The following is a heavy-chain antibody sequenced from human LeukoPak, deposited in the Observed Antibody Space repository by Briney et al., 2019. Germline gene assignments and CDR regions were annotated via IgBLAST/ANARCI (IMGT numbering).Heavy chain of an antibody. V-gene: IGHV3-66*02. Sequence: GSLRLSCVASGFTISNNYINWVRQAPGKGLEWVSVIYRGGSRYYRDSVKGRFTSSRDNSKNTVYLQMNNLRGEDTAVYYCATTWVGGMDVWGQGTTVTVSS. J-gene: IGHJ6*02. CDR2: IYRGGSR. CDR3: ATTWVGGMDV. D-gene: IGHD7-27*01. CDR1: GFTISNNY.